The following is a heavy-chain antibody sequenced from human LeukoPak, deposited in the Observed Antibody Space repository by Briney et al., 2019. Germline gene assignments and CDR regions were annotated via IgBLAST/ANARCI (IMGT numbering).Heavy chain of an antibody. V-gene: IGHV4-59*01. D-gene: IGHD4-11*01. CDR2: IYHSGST. CDR1: GGSISGYY. CDR3: ARAPGQYYYYGMDV. J-gene: IGHJ6*02. Sequence: SETLSLTCTVSGGSISGYYWSWIRQPPGKGLEWIGYIYHSGSTNYNPSLKSRVTISLDTSKSQFSLKLSSVTAADTALYYCARAPGQYYYYGMDVWGQGTTVTVSS.